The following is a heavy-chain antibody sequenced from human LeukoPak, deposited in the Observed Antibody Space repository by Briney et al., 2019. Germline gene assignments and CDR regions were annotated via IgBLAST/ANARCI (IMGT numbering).Heavy chain of an antibody. D-gene: IGHD3-10*01. V-gene: IGHV4-4*07. CDR2: IYNTGST. Sequence: PSETLSLTCTVSGGSLISSYFWSWIRQPAGKGLEWIGRIYNTGSTDFNPSLKSRVTMSVDTSKNQFSLKLSSGTAADTAVYYCAKYASGSLVVWGQGTLVTVSS. J-gene: IGHJ4*02. CDR1: GGSLISSYF. CDR3: AKYASGSLVV.